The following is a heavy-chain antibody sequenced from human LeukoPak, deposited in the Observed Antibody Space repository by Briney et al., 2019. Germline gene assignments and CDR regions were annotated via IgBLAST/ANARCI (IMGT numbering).Heavy chain of an antibody. J-gene: IGHJ4*02. V-gene: IGHV1-18*01. D-gene: IGHD3-10*01. Sequence: ASVKVSCKASGYTFNKYGISWVRQAPGQGLEWMGWISAYNGNTNYAQKFQGRVTMTTDTSTSTAYMELRSLRSDDTAVYYCARCKGDGSGSYYLFDYWGQGTLVTVSS. CDR3: ARCKGDGSGSYYLFDY. CDR1: GYTFNKYG. CDR2: ISAYNGNT.